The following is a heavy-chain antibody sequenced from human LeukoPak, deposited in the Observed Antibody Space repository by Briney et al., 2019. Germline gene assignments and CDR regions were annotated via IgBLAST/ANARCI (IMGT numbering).Heavy chain of an antibody. CDR2: VYHSGTN. CDR1: GGSISSGGDH. D-gene: IGHD2-2*02. J-gene: IGHJ5*02. V-gene: IGHV4-39*01. CDR3: ARHKKVVDVDTYNWFDP. Sequence: SDTLSLTCTVSGGSISSGGDHWAWIRQPPAMGREWFGTVYHSGTNYSSPSLKTRVTMSVYTSKNQFSLDLRSVRAADTAVYYCARHKKVVDVDTYNWFDPWGQGTLVTVSS.